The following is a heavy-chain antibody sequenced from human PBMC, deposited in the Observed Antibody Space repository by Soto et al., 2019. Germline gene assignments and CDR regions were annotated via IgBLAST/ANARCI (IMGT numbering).Heavy chain of an antibody. CDR2: ISAYNGNT. D-gene: IGHD5-18*01. Sequence: ASVKVSCKASGYTFTSYGISWVRQAPGQGLEWMGWISAYNGNTNYAQKLQGRVTMTTDTSTSTAYMELRSLRSDDTAVYYCVVTDPTEQASDYWGQGTLVTVSS. CDR1: GYTFTSYG. J-gene: IGHJ4*02. V-gene: IGHV1-18*01. CDR3: VVTDPTEQASDY.